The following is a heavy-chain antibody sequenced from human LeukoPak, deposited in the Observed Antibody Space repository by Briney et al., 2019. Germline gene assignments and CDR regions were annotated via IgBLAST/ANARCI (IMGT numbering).Heavy chain of an antibody. J-gene: IGHJ4*02. CDR3: ARDRGGIGGGDY. Sequence: GASVKVSCKASGYTFTNYGISWVRQAPGQGLEWIGWISAYNGNTNYAQKLQGRVTMTSDTSTSTAYMELRSLRSDDTAVYSCARDRGGIGGGDYWGQGTLVTVSS. D-gene: IGHD6-13*01. V-gene: IGHV1-18*01. CDR1: GYTFTNYG. CDR2: ISAYNGNT.